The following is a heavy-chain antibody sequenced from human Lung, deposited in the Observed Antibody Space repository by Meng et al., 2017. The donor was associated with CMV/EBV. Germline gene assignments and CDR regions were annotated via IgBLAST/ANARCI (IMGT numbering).Heavy chain of an antibody. CDR3: ARSKRNNYYGSGSYSKNYGMDV. CDR1: GGSFSGYY. Sequence: SETLSLTCAVYGGSFSGYYWSWIRQPPGKGLEWIGEINHSGSTNYNPSLKSRVTISVDTSKNQFSLKLSSVTAADTAVYYCARSKRNNYYGSGSYSKNYGMDVWGQGTTVNVSS. V-gene: IGHV4-34*01. CDR2: INHSGST. D-gene: IGHD3-10*01. J-gene: IGHJ6*01.